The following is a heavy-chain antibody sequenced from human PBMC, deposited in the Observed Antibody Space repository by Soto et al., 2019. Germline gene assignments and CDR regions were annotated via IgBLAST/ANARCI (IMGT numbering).Heavy chain of an antibody. CDR3: ARDFVNSNDFWSGYYTRHGDGMDV. CDR1: GYTFTNYG. Sequence: ASVKVSCKASGYTFTNYGITCVRQAPGEGLEWMGWISGYNGHTNYAQKVQGRVTMTTDTSTSTAYMELRSLRSDDTAVYYCARDFVNSNDFWSGYYTRHGDGMDVWGQGTTVTVSS. J-gene: IGHJ6*02. D-gene: IGHD3-3*01. V-gene: IGHV1-18*04. CDR2: ISGYNGHT.